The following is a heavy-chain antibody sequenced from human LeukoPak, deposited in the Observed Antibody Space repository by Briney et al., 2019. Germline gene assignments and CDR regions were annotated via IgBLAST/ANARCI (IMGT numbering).Heavy chain of an antibody. Sequence: GGSLRLSCAASGFTFSSYSMNWVRQAPGKGLEWVSSISSSSSYIYYADSVKGRFTISRDNAKNSLYLQMNSLRAEDTAVYYCARGHHLPTVTPYFFDYWGQGNLVTVPS. J-gene: IGHJ4*02. CDR3: ARGHHLPTVTPYFFDY. D-gene: IGHD4-17*01. V-gene: IGHV3-21*01. CDR1: GFTFSSYS. CDR2: ISSSSSYI.